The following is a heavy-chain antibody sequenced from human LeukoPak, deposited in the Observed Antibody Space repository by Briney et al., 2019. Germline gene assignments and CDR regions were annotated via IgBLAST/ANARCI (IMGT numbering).Heavy chain of an antibody. CDR2: IYSDGRT. D-gene: IGHD6-19*01. CDR3: ASGGGYSSAWHSSDY. CDR1: GFTVSNTY. J-gene: IGHJ4*02. Sequence: PGGSLRLSCAASGFTVSNTYMSWVRQAPGKGLEWVSLIYSDGRTYYADSVKGRFTISRDNSKNTMYLQMNSLRAEDTAVYYCASGGGYSSAWHSSDYWGQGTLVTVSS. V-gene: IGHV3-53*01.